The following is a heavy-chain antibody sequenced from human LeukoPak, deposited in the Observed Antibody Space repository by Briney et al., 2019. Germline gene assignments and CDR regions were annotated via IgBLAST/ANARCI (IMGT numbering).Heavy chain of an antibody. CDR3: AREMRRGAPGSPLYYYHGLDV. CDR2: IIPIFGTA. Sequence: SVKVSCKASGGTFSSYAISWVRQAPGQGLEWMGGIIPIFGTANYAQKFQGRVTITADESTSTAYMELSSLRSEDTAVYYCAREMRRGAPGSPLYYYHGLDVWGQGTTVTVSS. J-gene: IGHJ6*02. CDR1: GGTFSSYA. D-gene: IGHD1-14*01. V-gene: IGHV1-69*13.